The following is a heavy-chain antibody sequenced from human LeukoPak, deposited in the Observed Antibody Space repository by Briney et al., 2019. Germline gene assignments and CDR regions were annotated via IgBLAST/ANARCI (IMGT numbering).Heavy chain of an antibody. Sequence: PGGSLRLSCAASGFTFSSYWMHWVRQVPGKGLVCVSRINSDGSSTTYADSVKGRFTLSRDNAKNTLYLQMTSLTTEDTAVYYCAAPGNGASGPFDFWGQGTLVTVSS. CDR3: AAPGNGASGPFDF. D-gene: IGHD3-10*01. J-gene: IGHJ4*02. V-gene: IGHV3-74*01. CDR1: GFTFSSYW. CDR2: INSDGSST.